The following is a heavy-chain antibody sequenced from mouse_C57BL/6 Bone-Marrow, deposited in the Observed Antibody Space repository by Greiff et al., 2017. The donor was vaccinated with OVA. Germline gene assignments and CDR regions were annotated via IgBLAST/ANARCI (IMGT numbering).Heavy chain of an antibody. J-gene: IGHJ3*01. V-gene: IGHV1-74*01. CDR3: AIASSYYGNYAWFAY. D-gene: IGHD2-10*01. Sequence: QVQLQQPGADLVKPGASVKVSCKASGYTFTSYWMHWVKQRPGQGLEWIGRIHPSDSDPNYNQKFKGKATLTVDKSSGTAYMQLSSLTSEDSAVYYCAIASSYYGNYAWFAYWGQGTLVTVSA. CDR2: IHPSDSDP. CDR1: GYTFTSYW.